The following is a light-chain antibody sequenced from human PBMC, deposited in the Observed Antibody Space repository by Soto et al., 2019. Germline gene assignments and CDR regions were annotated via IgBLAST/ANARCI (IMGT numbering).Light chain of an antibody. CDR3: CSYAGSPRDV. J-gene: IGLJ1*01. CDR2: DVS. Sequence: QSALTQPRSVSGSPGQSVTISCTGTSSDVGGYNYVSWYQQHPGKAPKVMIYDVSEPPSGVTDRFSGYKSSNTASLTISCRQAEDDADCYCCSYAGSPRDVFGTGTKLTVL. V-gene: IGLV2-11*01. CDR1: SSDVGGYNY.